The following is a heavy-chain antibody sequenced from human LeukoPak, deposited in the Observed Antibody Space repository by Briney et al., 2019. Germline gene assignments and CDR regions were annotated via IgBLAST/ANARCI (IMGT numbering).Heavy chain of an antibody. CDR3: TRGSFWSGFCLDV. CDR1: GGSFSGYY. V-gene: IGHV4-34*01. D-gene: IGHD3-3*01. CDR2: INHSGST. J-gene: IGHJ6*04. Sequence: SETLSLTCAVYGGSFSGYYWSWIRQPPGKGLEWIGEINHSGSTNYNPSLKSRVAISVDTSKNQFSLKLTSVTAADTAVYYCTRGSFWSGFCLDVWGKGTSVTVSS.